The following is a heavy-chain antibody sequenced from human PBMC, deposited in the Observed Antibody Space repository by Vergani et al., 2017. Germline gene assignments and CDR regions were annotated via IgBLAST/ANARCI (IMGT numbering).Heavy chain of an antibody. CDR3: AKRGYDSSGYYYDLGAFDI. V-gene: IGHV3-23*01. Sequence: EVQLLESGGGLVQPGGSLRLSCAASGFTFSSYAMSWVRQAPGTGLEWVSAISGSGGSTYYADSVKGRFTISRDNSKNTLYLQMNSLRAEDTAVYYCAKRGYDSSGYYYDLGAFDIWGQGTMVTVSS. CDR1: GFTFSSYA. J-gene: IGHJ3*02. D-gene: IGHD3-22*01. CDR2: ISGSGGST.